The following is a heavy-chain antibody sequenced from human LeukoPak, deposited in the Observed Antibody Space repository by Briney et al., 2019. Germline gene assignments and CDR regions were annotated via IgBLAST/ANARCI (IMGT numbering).Heavy chain of an antibody. CDR1: GFTFSSSA. V-gene: IGHV3-30*03. Sequence: GGSLRLSCAASGFTFSSSAMHWVRQAPGKGLEWMAVISYDESNKYYADSVKGRFTISRDNSKNTLYLQMNSLRAEDTAVYYCARGTDTKPFWSGYWVDVWGQGTTVTVSS. D-gene: IGHD3-3*01. J-gene: IGHJ6*02. CDR3: ARGTDTKPFWSGYWVDV. CDR2: ISYDESNK.